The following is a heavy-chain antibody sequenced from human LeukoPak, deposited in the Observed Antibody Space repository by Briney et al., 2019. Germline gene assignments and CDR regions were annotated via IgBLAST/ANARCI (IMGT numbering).Heavy chain of an antibody. J-gene: IGHJ3*02. D-gene: IGHD3-22*01. Sequence: SETLSFTCTVSGGSISSYYWSWIRQPPGKGLEWIGYIYTSGSTNYNPSLKSRVTISVDTSKNQFSLKLSSVTAADTAVYYCARHTNYYDSSGYYHDAFDIWGQGTMVTVSS. CDR1: GGSISSYY. V-gene: IGHV4-4*09. CDR3: ARHTNYYDSSGYYHDAFDI. CDR2: IYTSGST.